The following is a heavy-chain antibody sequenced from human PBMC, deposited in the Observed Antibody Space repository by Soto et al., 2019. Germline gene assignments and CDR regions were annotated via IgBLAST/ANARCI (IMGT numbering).Heavy chain of an antibody. J-gene: IGHJ6*02. CDR3: ARDRKWIQLDYYYGMDV. CDR2: IYHSGST. CDR1: GDYIGSSAYF. D-gene: IGHD1-1*01. V-gene: IGHV4-39*07. Sequence: SETLSLTCAVSGDYIGSSAYFWGWTRQSPGKGLEWIGEIYHSGSTNYNPSLKSRVTISVDKSKNQFSLKLSSVTAADTAVYYCARDRKWIQLDYYYGMDVWGQGTTVTVSS.